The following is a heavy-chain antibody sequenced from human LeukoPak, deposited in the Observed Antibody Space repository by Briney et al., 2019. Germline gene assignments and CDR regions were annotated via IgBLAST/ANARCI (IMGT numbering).Heavy chain of an antibody. V-gene: IGHV3-23*01. CDR1: GFTFSSYA. Sequence: GGSLRLSCAASGFTFSSYAMSWVRQAPGKGLGWVSAFSGSGGSTYYADSVKGRFTISRDNSKNTLYLQMNSLRAEDTAVYYCASQARALRYFDWVPGYWGQGTLVTVFS. CDR3: ASQARALRYFDWVPGY. CDR2: FSGSGGST. D-gene: IGHD3-9*01. J-gene: IGHJ4*02.